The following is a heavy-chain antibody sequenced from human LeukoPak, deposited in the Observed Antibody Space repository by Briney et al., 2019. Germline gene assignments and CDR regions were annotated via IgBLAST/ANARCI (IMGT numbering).Heavy chain of an antibody. V-gene: IGHV3-73*01. CDR1: GFTFSGSA. D-gene: IGHD5-12*01. CDR3: CFVVAEDAFDI. Sequence: GGSLRLSCAASGFTFSGSAMHWVRQATGKGLEWVGRIRSKANSYATAYAASVKGRFTISRDNAKNTLYLQMNSLRAEDTAVYYCCFVVAEDAFDIWGQGTMVTVSS. J-gene: IGHJ3*02. CDR2: IRSKANSYAT.